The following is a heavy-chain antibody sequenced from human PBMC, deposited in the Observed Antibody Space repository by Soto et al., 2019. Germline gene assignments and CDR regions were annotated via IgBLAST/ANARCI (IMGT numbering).Heavy chain of an antibody. Sequence: GGSLRLSCAASGFTFSSYWMHWVRQAPGKGLVWVSRINSDGSSTSYADSVKGRFTISRDNAKNTLYLQMNSLRAEDTAVYYCARVPSVAAAGTEYYYYYYGMDVWGQGTTVTVSS. J-gene: IGHJ6*02. CDR3: ARVPSVAAAGTEYYYYYYGMDV. CDR2: INSDGSST. V-gene: IGHV3-74*01. D-gene: IGHD6-13*01. CDR1: GFTFSSYW.